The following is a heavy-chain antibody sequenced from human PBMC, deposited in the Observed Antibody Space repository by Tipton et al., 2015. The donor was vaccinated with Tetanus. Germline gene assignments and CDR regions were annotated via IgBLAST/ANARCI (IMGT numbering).Heavy chain of an antibody. CDR1: GGSISSSSYY. D-gene: IGHD2-2*01. Sequence: LRLSCTVSGGSISSSSYYWGWIRQPPGKGLEWIGSIYYSGSTYYNPSLKSRVTISVDTSKNQFSLKLSSVTAADTAMYYCASTIESAAANWYFDPWGRGTLVTVSS. CDR2: IYYSGST. CDR3: ASTIESAAANWYFDP. V-gene: IGHV4-39*01. J-gene: IGHJ2*01.